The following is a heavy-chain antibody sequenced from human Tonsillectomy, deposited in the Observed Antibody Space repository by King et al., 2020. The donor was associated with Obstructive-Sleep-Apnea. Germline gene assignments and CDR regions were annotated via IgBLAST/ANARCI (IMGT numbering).Heavy chain of an antibody. D-gene: IGHD3-3*01. V-gene: IGHV3-7*01. CDR1: GFTFSSYW. Sequence: VQLVESGGGLVQPGGSLRLSCAASGFTFSSYWMRWVRQAPGKGLEWWANIKQDVSEKYYVDSVKGRFTISRDNAKNSLFLQMHSLSVDDTAVYYCARAWNYAMDVWGQGTTVTVSS. CDR3: ARAWNYAMDV. J-gene: IGHJ6*02. CDR2: IKQDVSEK.